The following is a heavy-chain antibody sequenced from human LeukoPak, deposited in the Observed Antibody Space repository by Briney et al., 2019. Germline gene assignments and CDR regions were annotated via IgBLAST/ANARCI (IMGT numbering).Heavy chain of an antibody. Sequence: GASVKVSCKASGYTFTSYGISWVRQAPGQGLEWMGWISAYNGNTNYAQKLQGRVTMTTDTSTSTAYMELRSLGSDDTAVYYCARSSIAAAGTVGFDYWGQGTLVTVSS. CDR1: GYTFTSYG. D-gene: IGHD6-13*01. J-gene: IGHJ4*02. V-gene: IGHV1-18*04. CDR3: ARSSIAAAGTVGFDY. CDR2: ISAYNGNT.